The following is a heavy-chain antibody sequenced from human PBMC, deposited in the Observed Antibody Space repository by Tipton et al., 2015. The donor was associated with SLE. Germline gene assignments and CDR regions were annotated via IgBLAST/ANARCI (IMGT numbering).Heavy chain of an antibody. J-gene: IGHJ4*02. Sequence: LRLSCSVSGGSINNSPYYWGWIRQPPGKGLEWIGSIFHSGSTNYNTSLKSRVTIFVDTSRNQFSLKSSSVTAADTAVYYCARRDCSTTSCYFDYWGQGILLIVSS. CDR2: IFHSGST. V-gene: IGHV4-39*01. D-gene: IGHD2-2*01. CDR1: GGSINNSPYY. CDR3: ARRDCSTTSCYFDY.